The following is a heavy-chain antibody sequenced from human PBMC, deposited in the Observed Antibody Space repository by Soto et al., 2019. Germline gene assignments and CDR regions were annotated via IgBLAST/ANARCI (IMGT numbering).Heavy chain of an antibody. J-gene: IGHJ6*02. Sequence: GGSLRLSCSASGFTFSNSGMHWVRQAPGKGLEYVSAISRNGSSTYYADSVKGRFTISRDNSKNTLYLQMSSLRSEDAAVYYCVKGADSSGWYDYWGQGTLVTVSSGMDVWGQGTTVTVSS. CDR1: GFTFSNSG. CDR3: VKGADSSGWYDYWGQGTLVTVSSGMDV. CDR2: ISRNGSST. V-gene: IGHV3-64D*08. D-gene: IGHD6-13*01.